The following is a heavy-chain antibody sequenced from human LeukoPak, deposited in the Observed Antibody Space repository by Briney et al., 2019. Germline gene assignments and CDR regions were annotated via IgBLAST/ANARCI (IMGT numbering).Heavy chain of an antibody. CDR3: AKGLSWGLDY. V-gene: IGHV3-30*02. Sequence: GRSLRLSCAASGFTFSNYGIHWVRQAPGKGLEWVAFIRYDGSNKNYADSVKGRFTISRDNSKNTLYLQMNSLRAEDTAVYYCAKGLSWGLDYWGQGTLVTVSS. D-gene: IGHD6-13*01. CDR2: IRYDGSNK. CDR1: GFTFSNYG. J-gene: IGHJ4*02.